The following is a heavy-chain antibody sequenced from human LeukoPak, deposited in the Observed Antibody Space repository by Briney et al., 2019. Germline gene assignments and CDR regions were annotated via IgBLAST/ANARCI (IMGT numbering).Heavy chain of an antibody. J-gene: IGHJ3*02. D-gene: IGHD6-19*01. CDR1: GFTFSSYS. V-gene: IGHV3-21*01. Sequence: PGGSLRLSCAASGFTFSSYSMNWVRQAPGKGLEWVSSISSSSSYIYYADSVKGRFTISRDNAKNSLYLQMNSLRAEDTAVYYCARDRAGSHPNLIDDAFDIWGQGTMVTVSS. CDR3: ARDRAGSHPNLIDDAFDI. CDR2: ISSSSSYI.